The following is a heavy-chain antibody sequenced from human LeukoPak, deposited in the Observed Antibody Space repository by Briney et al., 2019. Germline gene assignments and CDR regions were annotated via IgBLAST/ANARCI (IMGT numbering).Heavy chain of an antibody. D-gene: IGHD2-21*01. CDR2: IGTSDSAT. Sequence: QSGGSLRLSCAASGFTFSLYSMTWVRQAPGKGLEWVSTIGTSDSATYYADSVKGRFTISRDNAKKSLYLQMNSLRVEDTGVYYCARNGGGLGYWGQGTLVTVSS. J-gene: IGHJ4*02. CDR3: ARNGGGLGY. CDR1: GFTFSLYS. V-gene: IGHV3-48*03.